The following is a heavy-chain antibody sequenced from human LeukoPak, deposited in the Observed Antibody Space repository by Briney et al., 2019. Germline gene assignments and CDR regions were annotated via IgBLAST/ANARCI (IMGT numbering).Heavy chain of an antibody. CDR1: GGSISSGSYC. Sequence: ASETLSLTCTVSGGSISSGSYCRSWIRQPAGKGLEWIGRIYTSGSTNYNPSLKSRVTISVDTSKNQFSLKLSSVTAADTAVYYCARSGDGYYDFWSAVLWGQGTLVTVSS. V-gene: IGHV4-61*02. D-gene: IGHD3-3*01. CDR2: IYTSGST. J-gene: IGHJ4*02. CDR3: ARSGDGYYDFWSAVL.